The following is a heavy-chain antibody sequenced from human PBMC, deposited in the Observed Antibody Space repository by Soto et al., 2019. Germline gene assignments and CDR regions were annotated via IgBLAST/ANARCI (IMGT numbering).Heavy chain of an antibody. Sequence: GASVKVSCKASGGTFSSYAISWVRQAPGQGLEWMGGIIPIFGTANYAQKFQGRVTITADESTSTAYMELSSLRSEDTAVYYCARAPPPPKYYYDSSGYYFDYWGQGTLVTV. V-gene: IGHV1-69*13. J-gene: IGHJ4*02. CDR2: IIPIFGTA. CDR1: GGTFSSYA. D-gene: IGHD3-22*01. CDR3: ARAPPPPKYYYDSSGYYFDY.